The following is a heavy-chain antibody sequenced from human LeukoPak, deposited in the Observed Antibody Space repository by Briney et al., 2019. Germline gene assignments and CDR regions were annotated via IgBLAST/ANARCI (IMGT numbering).Heavy chain of an antibody. D-gene: IGHD4-17*01. CDR1: GGSISSYY. J-gene: IGHJ5*02. V-gene: IGHV4-59*12. Sequence: PSETLSLTCTVPGGSISSYYWSWIRQPPGKGLEWIGYIYYSGSTNYNPSLKSRVTISVDRSKNQFSLKLSSVTAVDAAVYYCLREDGPWGQGTLVTVSS. CDR2: IYYSGST. CDR3: LREDGP.